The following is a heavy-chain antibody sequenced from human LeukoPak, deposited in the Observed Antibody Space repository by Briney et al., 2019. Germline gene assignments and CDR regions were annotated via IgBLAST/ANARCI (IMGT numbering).Heavy chain of an antibody. V-gene: IGHV3-48*04. Sequence: GGSLRLSCAASGLAFSGYSMNWVRQAPGKGLEWVSYISSSGSTISYTDSVKGRFTISRDNAKNSLYLQMNSLRVGDTAIYYCARDNDYGGSLFDYWGQGTLVTVSS. J-gene: IGHJ4*02. D-gene: IGHD4-23*01. CDR3: ARDNDYGGSLFDY. CDR2: ISSSGSTI. CDR1: GLAFSGYS.